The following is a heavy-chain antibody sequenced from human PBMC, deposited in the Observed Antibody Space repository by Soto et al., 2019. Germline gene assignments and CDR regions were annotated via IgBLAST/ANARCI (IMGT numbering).Heavy chain of an antibody. J-gene: IGHJ4*02. V-gene: IGHV3-21*04. Sequence: GGSLRLSCEVSGFTFTNYGINWVRQAPGKGLEWVSSVSKSDYTYFSDSVKGRFTISRDNAKKSASLQTNNLRAEDTAVYYCAREDSIIIPAVADFWGQGTLVTVSS. CDR2: VSKSDYT. CDR1: GFTFTNYG. D-gene: IGHD1-20*01. CDR3: AREDSIIIPAVADF.